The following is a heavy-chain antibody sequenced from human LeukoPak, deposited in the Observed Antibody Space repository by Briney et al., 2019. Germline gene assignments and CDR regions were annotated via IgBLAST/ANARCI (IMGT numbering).Heavy chain of an antibody. J-gene: IGHJ4*02. CDR1: GDSINSLDL. D-gene: IGHD3-22*01. CDR3: AGLVGRYSSGLYYYYFDY. V-gene: IGHV4-4*02. CDR2: MYLIGTT. Sequence: PSGTLSLTCTVSGDSINSLDLWSWVRQPPGKGLGGIGEMYLIGTTHSNPSVKSRVTISIDKSKNQFFLNLSSVTAADTAVYYCAGLVGRYSSGLYYYYFDYWGQGTLVTVSS.